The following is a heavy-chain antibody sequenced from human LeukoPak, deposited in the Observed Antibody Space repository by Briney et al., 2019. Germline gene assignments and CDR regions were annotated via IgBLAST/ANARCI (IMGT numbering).Heavy chain of an antibody. V-gene: IGHV3-9*01. D-gene: IGHD6-19*01. J-gene: IGHJ4*02. CDR3: AKAVAGTWGPFPFDY. CDR2: ISWNSGSI. CDR1: GFTFDDYA. Sequence: PGRSLRLSCAASGFTFDDYAMHWVRQAPGKGLEWVSGISWNSGSIGYADSVKGRFTISRDNAKNSLYLQMNSLRAEDTALYYCAKAVAGTWGPFPFDYRGQGTLVTVSS.